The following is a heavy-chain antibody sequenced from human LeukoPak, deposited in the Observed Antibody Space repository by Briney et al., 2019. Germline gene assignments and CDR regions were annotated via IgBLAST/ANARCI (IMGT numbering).Heavy chain of an antibody. V-gene: IGHV3-7*01. CDR3: ARAIGKSEGY. J-gene: IGHJ4*02. CDR2: IKQDGSEK. CDR1: GFTFSNYW. Sequence: GGSLRLSCAASGFTFSNYWMSWVRQAPGKGLEWVANIKQDGSEKYYVDSVKGRFTISRDNAKNSVYLQMNSLRAEDTAVYYCARAIGKSEGYWGQGTLVTVSS. D-gene: IGHD4-23*01.